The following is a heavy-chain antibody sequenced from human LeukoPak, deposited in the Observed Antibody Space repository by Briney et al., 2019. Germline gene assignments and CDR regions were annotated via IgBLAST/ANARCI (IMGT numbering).Heavy chain of an antibody. J-gene: IGHJ4*02. CDR3: ARFSGDSSGWYDY. Sequence: PSETLSLTCTVSGGSITSSSYYWGWIRQPPGKGLEWIGSIYYSGSTYYNPSLKSRVTISVDTSKNQFSLKLSSVTAADTAVYYCARFSGDSSGWYDYWGQGTLVTVSS. V-gene: IGHV4-39*01. D-gene: IGHD6-19*01. CDR2: IYYSGST. CDR1: GGSITSSSYY.